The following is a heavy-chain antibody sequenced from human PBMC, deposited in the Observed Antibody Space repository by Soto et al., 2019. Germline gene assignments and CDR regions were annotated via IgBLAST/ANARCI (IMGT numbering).Heavy chain of an antibody. CDR1: GGSISSCY. V-gene: IGHV4-59*08. CDR3: ARSISLDY. Sequence: SETLSITCTVSGGSISSCYWSWIRQPPGKGLEWIGNIYYSGSTYYNPSLKSRVTISVDTSKNQFSLKVSSVTAADTAVYYCARSISLDYWGPGNLVTVSS. CDR2: IYYSGST. J-gene: IGHJ4*02. D-gene: IGHD3-3*02.